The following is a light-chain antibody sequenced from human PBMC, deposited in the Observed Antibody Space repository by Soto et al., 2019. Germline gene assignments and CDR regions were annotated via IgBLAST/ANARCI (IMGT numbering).Light chain of an antibody. Sequence: EIGMKKSPSTVSVYLGERATLSCRASHSVSSNLAWYQQKPGQAPSLLIFHASTRATGIPASFSGGGSGTGFTLTFGGLQPKNFAVFYAQHINNWLPEFGLGTKV. V-gene: IGKV3-15*01. CDR1: HSVSSN. J-gene: IGKJ1*01. CDR2: HAS. CDR3: QHINNWLPE.